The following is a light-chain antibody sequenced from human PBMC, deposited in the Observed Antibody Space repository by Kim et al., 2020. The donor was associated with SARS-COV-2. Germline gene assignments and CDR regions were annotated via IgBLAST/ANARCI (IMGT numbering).Light chain of an antibody. CDR1: SLRSYY. CDR2: DEN. Sequence: LGQTGSSTFERDSLRSYYASWYQQKPGQAPVLVIYDENNRPSGIPDRFSASSSGNTASLTITGAQAEDEADYYCNSRDTSGNSYFFGTGTKVTVL. V-gene: IGLV3-19*01. CDR3: NSRDTSGNSYF. J-gene: IGLJ1*01.